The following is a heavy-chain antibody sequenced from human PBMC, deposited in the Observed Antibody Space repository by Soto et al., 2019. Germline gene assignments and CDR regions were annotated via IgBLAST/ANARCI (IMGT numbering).Heavy chain of an antibody. CDR2: ISDDGSNT. CDR3: AREVYYDFWSGFNTHPYAFDD. D-gene: IGHD3-3*01. Sequence: QVQLVESGGGVVQPGRSLRLSCAASGFTFSRHTMHWVRQAPGKGLEWVAAISDDGSNTYYADSVKGRFTISRDNSKNTLYLHMNSLSSEDTAVHHCAREVYYDFWSGFNTHPYAFDDWGQGTLVTVSS. V-gene: IGHV3-30-3*01. CDR1: GFTFSRHT. J-gene: IGHJ4*02.